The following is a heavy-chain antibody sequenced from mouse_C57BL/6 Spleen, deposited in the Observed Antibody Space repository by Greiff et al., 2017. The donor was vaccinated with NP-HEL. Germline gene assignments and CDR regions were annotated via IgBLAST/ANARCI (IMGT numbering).Heavy chain of an antibody. J-gene: IGHJ2*01. D-gene: IGHD1-1*01. CDR3: ARWYYGSSYECDY. Sequence: VQLQQSGAELVKPGASVKISCKASGYAFSSYWMNWVKQRPGKGLEWIGQIYPGDGDTNYNGKFKGKATLTADKSSSTAYMQLSSLTSEDSAVYFCARWYYGSSYECDYWGQGTTLTVSS. CDR2: IYPGDGDT. CDR1: GYAFSSYW. V-gene: IGHV1-80*01.